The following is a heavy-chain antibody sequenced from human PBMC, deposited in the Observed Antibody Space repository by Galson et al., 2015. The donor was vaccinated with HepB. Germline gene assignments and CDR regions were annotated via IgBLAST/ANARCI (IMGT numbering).Heavy chain of an antibody. D-gene: IGHD2-15*01. V-gene: IGHV3-33*01. CDR1: GFPFSSYG. J-gene: IGHJ3*01. Sequence: SLRLSCAASGFPFSSYGMHWVRQAPGKGLEWVAAIWYDGSNRYHADSVKGRFTISRDNSKNTLYLQMSSLRAEDTALYSCARDLSGSGGAFDFWGQGTMDIVSS. CDR3: ARDLSGSGGAFDF. CDR2: IWYDGSNR.